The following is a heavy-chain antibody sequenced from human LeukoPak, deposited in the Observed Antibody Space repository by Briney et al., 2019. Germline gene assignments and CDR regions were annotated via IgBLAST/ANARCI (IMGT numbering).Heavy chain of an antibody. CDR3: AGMVRGVAFDY. CDR2: IYSGGST. Sequence: GGSLRLSCAASGFTVSSKYMSGVRQARGKGLEGGSVIYSGGSTYYADSVKGRFTISRDNSKNTLYLQMNSLRAEDTAVYYCAGMVRGVAFDYWGQATLVTASS. CDR1: GFTVSSKY. J-gene: IGHJ4*02. D-gene: IGHD3-10*01. V-gene: IGHV3-53*01.